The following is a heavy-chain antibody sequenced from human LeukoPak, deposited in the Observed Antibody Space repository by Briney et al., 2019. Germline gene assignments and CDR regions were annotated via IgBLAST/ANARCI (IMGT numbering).Heavy chain of an antibody. CDR3: ARDRVSSGWVDAFDI. V-gene: IGHV1-69*05. D-gene: IGHD6-19*01. CDR1: GGTFIGYA. CDR2: IIPIFGTA. Sequence: SVKVSCKASGGTFIGYAISWVRQAPGQGLEWMGGIIPIFGTANYAQKFQGRVTITTDESTSTAYMELSSLRSEDTAVYYCARDRVSSGWVDAFDIWGQGTMVTVSS. J-gene: IGHJ3*02.